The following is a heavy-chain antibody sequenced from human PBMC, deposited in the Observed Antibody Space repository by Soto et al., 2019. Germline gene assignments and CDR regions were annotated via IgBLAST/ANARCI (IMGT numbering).Heavy chain of an antibody. CDR2: IKSDTDGGTI. D-gene: IGHD6-6*01. Sequence: PGGSLRLSCAASGFTSSNAWMIWVRQAPEKGLEWVGRIKSDTDGGTIDYAAPVKGRFTISRDDSQNTLYLQMNSLKTEDTAVYYCTSHLARRGNPTAYIYYFDYWGQGTLVTVSS. CDR1: GFTSSNAW. CDR3: TSHLARRGNPTAYIYYFDY. J-gene: IGHJ4*02. V-gene: IGHV3-15*07.